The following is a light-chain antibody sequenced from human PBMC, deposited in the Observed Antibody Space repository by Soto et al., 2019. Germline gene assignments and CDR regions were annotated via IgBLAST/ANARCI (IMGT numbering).Light chain of an antibody. CDR2: LGS. V-gene: IGKV2-28*01. J-gene: IGKJ1*01. Sequence: DTLGTQSLLSVRVTAVEGECISCSCRRILLHSNGYNYLDWYLQKPGQSPQLLIYLGSNRAYGVPDRFSGSGSGTYFSLKISRVEAEDVGVYFCMQALETPSTFGQGTKVDI. CDR3: MQALETPST. CDR1: RILLHSNGYNY.